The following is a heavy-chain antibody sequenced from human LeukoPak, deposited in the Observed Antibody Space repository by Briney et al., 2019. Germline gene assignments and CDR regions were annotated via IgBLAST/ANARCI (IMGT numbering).Heavy chain of an antibody. CDR3: AKDLSDHHPTGPFDC. J-gene: IGHJ4*02. Sequence: GGSLRLSCAASGFTFSNYGMHLVRPAPGKGLEWVAFIRYDGSNKYHADSVKGRFTISRDNSKNTLYLQMNSLRAEDTAVYYCAKDLSDHHPTGPFDCWGQGTLVTVSS. V-gene: IGHV3-30*02. CDR1: GFTFSNYG. CDR2: IRYDGSNK. D-gene: IGHD1-1*01.